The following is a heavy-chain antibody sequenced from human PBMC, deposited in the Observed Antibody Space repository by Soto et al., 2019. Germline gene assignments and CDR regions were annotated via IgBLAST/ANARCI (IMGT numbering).Heavy chain of an antibody. V-gene: IGHV1-69*02. Sequence: VASVKVSCKASGGTFSSYTISWVRQAPGQGLEWMGRIIPILGIANYAQKFQGRVTITADKSTSTAYMELSSLRSEDTAVYYCARVGHYGSGSYHYNYYGMDVWG. CDR2: IIPILGIA. J-gene: IGHJ6*02. D-gene: IGHD3-10*01. CDR1: GGTFSSYT. CDR3: ARVGHYGSGSYHYNYYGMDV.